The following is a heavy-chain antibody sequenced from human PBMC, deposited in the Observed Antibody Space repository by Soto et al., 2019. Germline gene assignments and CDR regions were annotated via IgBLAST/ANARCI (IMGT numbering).Heavy chain of an antibody. CDR2: IYYSGST. Sequence: QVQLQESGPGLVKPSQTLSLTCTVSGGSISSGGYYWSWIRKHPGKGLEWIGYIYYSGSTYYNPSLKSRVTTSVDTSKNQFSLKLSSVTAADTAVYYCASSGVATIFDYWGQGTLVTVSS. V-gene: IGHV4-31*03. CDR1: GGSISSGGYY. CDR3: ASSGVATIFDY. D-gene: IGHD5-12*01. J-gene: IGHJ4*02.